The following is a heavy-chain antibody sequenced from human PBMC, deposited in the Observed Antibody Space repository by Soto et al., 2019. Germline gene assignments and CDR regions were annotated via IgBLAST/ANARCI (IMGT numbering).Heavy chain of an antibody. D-gene: IGHD4-17*01. CDR3: ARDSPATVVTRPYYYGMDV. J-gene: IGHJ6*02. CDR1: GFTFSSYA. CDR2: ISYDGSNK. Sequence: PGGSLRLSYAASGFTFSSYAMHWVRQAPGKGLEWVAVISYDGSNKYYADSVKGRFTISRDNSKNTLYLQMNSLRAEDTAVYYCARDSPATVVTRPYYYGMDVWGQGTTVTVSS. V-gene: IGHV3-30-3*01.